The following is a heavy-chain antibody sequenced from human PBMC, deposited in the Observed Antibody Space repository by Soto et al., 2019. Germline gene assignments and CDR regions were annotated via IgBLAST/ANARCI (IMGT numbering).Heavy chain of an antibody. D-gene: IGHD4-17*01. CDR1: GFTFSNYG. CDR2: ISYDEDNL. CDR3: ARSGTTVTTFWYFDL. Sequence: QVQLVESGGGVVPPGKSLRLACVASGFTFSNYGMHWVRQAPGEGLEWVAVISYDEDNLYYADSVKGRFTISRDNSKNTLYLQMNSLIPEDTAVYFCARSGTTVTTFWYFDLWGRGTLVTVSS. J-gene: IGHJ2*01. V-gene: IGHV3-30*03.